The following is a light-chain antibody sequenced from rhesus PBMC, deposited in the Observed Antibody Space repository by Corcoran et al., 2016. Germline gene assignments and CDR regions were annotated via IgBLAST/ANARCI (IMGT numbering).Light chain of an antibody. J-gene: IGKJ2*01. V-gene: IGKV1S14*01. Sequence: DIQMTQSPSSLSASVGDIVTITCRASQGISNYLACDQQKPGKAPKPLMYYASTLERGVPSRFRGSASGTDFTLTISSLQPEDFAVYYCRQHNRCPYSFGQGTKVEIK. CDR2: YAS. CDR1: QGISNY. CDR3: RQHNRCPYS.